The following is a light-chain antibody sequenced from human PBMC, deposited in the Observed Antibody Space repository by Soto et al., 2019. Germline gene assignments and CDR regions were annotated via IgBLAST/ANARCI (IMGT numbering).Light chain of an antibody. CDR1: SSDIGGDNY. CDR2: EVS. CDR3: SSYTTSRQMV. V-gene: IGLV2-14*01. J-gene: IGLJ2*01. Sequence: QSALTQPASVSGSPGQSITISRTGTSSDIGGDNYVSWYQQHPGKAPKLMIYEVSNRPSGVSNRFSGSKSGNTASLTISGLQAEDEADYYCSSYTTSRQMVFGGGTKLTVL.